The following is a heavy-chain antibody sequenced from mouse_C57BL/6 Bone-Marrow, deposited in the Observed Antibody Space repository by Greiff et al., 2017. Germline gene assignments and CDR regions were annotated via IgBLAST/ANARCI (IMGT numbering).Heavy chain of an antibody. CDR1: GFSFNTYA. CDR3: VRTGYDYAWFAY. J-gene: IGHJ3*01. CDR2: IRSKSNNYAT. D-gene: IGHD2-4*01. Sequence: DVKLVESGGGLVQPKGSLKLSCAASGFSFNTYAMNWVRQAPGKGLEWVARIRSKSNNYATYYADSVKDRFTISRDDSESMLYLQMNNLKTEDTAMYYCVRTGYDYAWFAYWGQGTLVTVSA. V-gene: IGHV10-1*01.